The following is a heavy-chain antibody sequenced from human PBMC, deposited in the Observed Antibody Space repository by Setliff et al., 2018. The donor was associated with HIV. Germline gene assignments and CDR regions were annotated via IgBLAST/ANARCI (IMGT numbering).Heavy chain of an antibody. V-gene: IGHV1-46*01. CDR3: ARDKLEETAERLWGPMKNDAFDI. J-gene: IGHJ3*02. D-gene: IGHD2-21*01. CDR2: INPSVGST. CDR1: GYILTSHY. Sequence: ASVKVSCKASGYILTSHYMHWVRQAPGQGPEWMGIINPSVGSTSYAQKFQGRVTMTRDTSTSTVYMELSSLRSDDTAIYYCARDKLEETAERLWGPMKNDAFDIWGPGTLVTVSS.